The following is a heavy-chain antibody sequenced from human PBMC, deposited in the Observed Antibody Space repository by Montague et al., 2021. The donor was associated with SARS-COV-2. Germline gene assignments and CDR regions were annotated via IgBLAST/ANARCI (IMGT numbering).Heavy chain of an antibody. Sequence: SETLSLTCTVSGDSVSSTTYYWAWIRQPPGKGLEYIGTIYYSGSXXYNPSLKSRVAMSVDTSKNQFSLKLDSVTAADTAVYYCARVGGGRTFYYWGQGILVTVSS. CDR1: GDSVSSTTYY. CDR3: ARVGGGRTFYY. J-gene: IGHJ4*02. V-gene: IGHV4-39*07. D-gene: IGHD3-16*01. CDR2: IYYSGSX.